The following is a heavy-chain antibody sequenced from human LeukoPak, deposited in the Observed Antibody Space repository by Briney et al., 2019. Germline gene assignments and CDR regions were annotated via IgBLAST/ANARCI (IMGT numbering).Heavy chain of an antibody. Sequence: GGSLRLSCAASGFTFDDYAMHWVRQAPGKGLEWVSGISWNSGSIGYADSVKGRFTISRDNSKNTLYLQMNSLRAEDTAVYYCARGRPHGNDYWGQGTLVTVSS. CDR1: GFTFDDYA. J-gene: IGHJ4*02. D-gene: IGHD4-23*01. CDR3: ARGRPHGNDY. CDR2: ISWNSGSI. V-gene: IGHV3-9*01.